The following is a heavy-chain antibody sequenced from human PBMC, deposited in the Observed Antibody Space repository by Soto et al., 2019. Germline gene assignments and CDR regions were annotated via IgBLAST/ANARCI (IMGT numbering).Heavy chain of an antibody. CDR2: IIPIFGTA. Sequence: GASVKVSCKASGGTFSSYAISWVRQAPGQGLEWMGGIIPIFGTANYAQKFQGRVTITADESTSTAYMELSSLRSEDTAVYYCARVHSCVWYRAYYHYRMDFWGKGTTVTVSS. D-gene: IGHD6-19*01. CDR1: GGTFSSYA. CDR3: ARVHSCVWYRAYYHYRMDF. J-gene: IGHJ6*04. V-gene: IGHV1-69*13.